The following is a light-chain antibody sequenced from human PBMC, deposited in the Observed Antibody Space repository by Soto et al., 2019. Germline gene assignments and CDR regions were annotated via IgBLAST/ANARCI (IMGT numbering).Light chain of an antibody. CDR2: AAS. CDR1: QSISSY. J-gene: IGKJ1*01. Sequence: DIQMTPSPSTLSGSVGDRVTITCRASQSISSYLNWYQQKPGKAPKLLIYAASSLQSGVPSRFSGSGSGTDFTLTISRLEPEDFAVYYCQQYGSSPWTFGQGTKVDIK. V-gene: IGKV1-39*01. CDR3: QQYGSSPWT.